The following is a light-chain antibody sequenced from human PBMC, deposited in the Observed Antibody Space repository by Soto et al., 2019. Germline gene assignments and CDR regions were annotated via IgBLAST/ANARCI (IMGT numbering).Light chain of an antibody. V-gene: IGKV1-27*01. CDR1: QGIGNY. CDR3: QKYNHAPLT. J-gene: IGKJ4*01. CDR2: AAS. Sequence: DIQMTQSPSSLSASVGDRVTITCRASQGIGNYLAWYQQRPGQVPKLLIYAASTWQSGVPARFSGSGSGPDFTLTISSLQPEDVATYYCQKYNHAPLTFGGGTKVEIK.